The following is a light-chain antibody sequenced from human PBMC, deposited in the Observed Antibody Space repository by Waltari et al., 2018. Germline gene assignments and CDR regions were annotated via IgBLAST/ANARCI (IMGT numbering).Light chain of an antibody. CDR2: KAS. CDR1: QSISSG. Sequence: DIQMTQSPSTLSASVGDRVTIPCRDSQSISSGLAWYQHKPGKAPKLLIYKASNLESGVPSRCSGSGSGTEFALTSSSLQPDDFATYYCQQYSSYPTWTFGQGTKVEIK. CDR3: QQYSSYPTWT. J-gene: IGKJ1*01. V-gene: IGKV1-5*03.